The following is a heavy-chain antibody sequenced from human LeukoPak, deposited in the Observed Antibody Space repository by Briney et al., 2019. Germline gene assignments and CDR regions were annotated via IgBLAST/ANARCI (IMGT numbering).Heavy chain of an antibody. Sequence: PSETLSLTCTVSGGSISSGAYFWSWIRQHPGEGLEWIGYISYSGSTYYNPSLERRVSISVDTSKNQFSLKLSSVTAADTAVYYCAKYFGDNAGNWFDPWGQGTLVTVSS. CDR3: AKYFGDNAGNWFDP. CDR1: GGSISSGAYF. D-gene: IGHD4-17*01. CDR2: ISYSGST. J-gene: IGHJ5*02. V-gene: IGHV4-31*03.